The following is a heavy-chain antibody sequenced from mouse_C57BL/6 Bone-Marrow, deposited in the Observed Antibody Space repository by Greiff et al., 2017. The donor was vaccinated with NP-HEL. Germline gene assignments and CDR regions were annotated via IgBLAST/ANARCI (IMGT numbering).Heavy chain of an antibody. D-gene: IGHD1-1*01. CDR3: ARKGDYGSEAWFAY. Sequence: QVQLQQPGAELVKPGASVKMSCKASGYTFTSYWITWVKQRPGQGLEWIGDIYPGSGSTNYNEKFKSKATLTVDTSSSPAYMQLSSLTSEDSAVHYCARKGDYGSEAWFAYWGQGTLVTVSA. CDR2: IYPGSGST. CDR1: GYTFTSYW. J-gene: IGHJ3*01. V-gene: IGHV1-55*01.